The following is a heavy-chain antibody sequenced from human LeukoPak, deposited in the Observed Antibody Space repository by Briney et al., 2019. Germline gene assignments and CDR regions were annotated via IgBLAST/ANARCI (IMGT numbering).Heavy chain of an antibody. D-gene: IGHD3-16*01. CDR1: GFTFTSSA. J-gene: IGHJ6*02. CDR2: IVVGSGNT. CDR3: ASRPLRYYYYGMDV. V-gene: IGHV1-58*02. Sequence: ASVKVSCKASGFTFTSSAMQWVRQARGQRLEWIGWIVVGSGNTNYAQKFQERVTITRDMSTSTAYMELSSLRSEDTAVNYCASRPLRYYYYGMDVWGQGTTVTVSS.